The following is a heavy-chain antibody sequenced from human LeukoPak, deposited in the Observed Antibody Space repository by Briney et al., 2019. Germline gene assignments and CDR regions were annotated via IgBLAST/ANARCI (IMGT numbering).Heavy chain of an antibody. Sequence: SETLSFTCAVYGGSFSGYYWSWIRQPPGKGLEWIGEINHSGSTNYDPSLKSRVTISVDTSKNQFSLKLSSVTAADTAVYYCATGIVATIGGSYYYGMDVWGQGTTVTVSS. CDR3: ATGIVATIGGSYYYGMDV. CDR1: GGSFSGYY. D-gene: IGHD5-12*01. V-gene: IGHV4-34*01. J-gene: IGHJ6*02. CDR2: INHSGST.